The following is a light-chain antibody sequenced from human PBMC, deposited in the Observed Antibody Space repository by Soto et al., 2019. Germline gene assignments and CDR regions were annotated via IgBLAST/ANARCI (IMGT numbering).Light chain of an antibody. Sequence: QAVVTQPPSVSGAPGQRVTISCTGASSNSGAGFDVHWYQLLPGTAPKLLISANNNRPSGVPDRFSGSKSGTSASLAITGLQAEDEADYYCQSYDSSLSGFVFGTGTKLTVL. CDR1: SSNSGAGFD. V-gene: IGLV1-40*01. CDR2: ANN. CDR3: QSYDSSLSGFV. J-gene: IGLJ1*01.